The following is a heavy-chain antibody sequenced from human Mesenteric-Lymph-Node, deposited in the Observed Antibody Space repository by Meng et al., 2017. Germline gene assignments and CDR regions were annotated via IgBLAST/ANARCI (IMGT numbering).Heavy chain of an antibody. CDR1: GGTFSSYT. D-gene: IGHD6-19*01. Sequence: SVKVSCKASGGTFSSYTISWVRQAPGQGLEWMGRIIPLLGIANYAQKFQGRVKITSDKSTSTADKELSSQKSEEKAVYYCARRFIAVAGTEIAFDIWGQGTMVTVSS. CDR2: IIPLLGIA. V-gene: IGHV1-69*02. CDR3: ARRFIAVAGTEIAFDI. J-gene: IGHJ3*02.